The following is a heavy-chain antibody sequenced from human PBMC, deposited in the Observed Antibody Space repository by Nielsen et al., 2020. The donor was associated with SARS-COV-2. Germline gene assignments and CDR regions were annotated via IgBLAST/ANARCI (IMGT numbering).Heavy chain of an antibody. CDR2: IKRDGSEK. CDR1: GFTFSSYA. CDR3: VREWGY. Sequence: ESLKISCAASGFTFSSYAMHWVRQAPGKGLEWVANIKRDGSEKHYVDSVKGRFTVSRDNAKNSLFLQMNSVRADDTAVYYCVREWGYWGLGTLVTVSS. V-gene: IGHV3-7*01. D-gene: IGHD1-26*01. J-gene: IGHJ4*02.